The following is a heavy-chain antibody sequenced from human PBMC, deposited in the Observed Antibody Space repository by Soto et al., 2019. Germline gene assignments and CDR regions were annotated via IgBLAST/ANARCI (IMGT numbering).Heavy chain of an antibody. V-gene: IGHV3-7*01. D-gene: IGHD3-3*01. CDR1: AFTLSTYW. CDR3: ARVFLEVTDYYYYYFDV. CDR2: IKQDGSES. J-gene: IGHJ6*03. Sequence: PGGSLRLSCAASAFTLSTYWMTWVRQAPGKGLEWVANIKQDGSESYYVDSVKGRFTISRDNAKNSLYLQMNSLRAEDTAVYYCARVFLEVTDYYYYYFDVWGKGTTVTVSS.